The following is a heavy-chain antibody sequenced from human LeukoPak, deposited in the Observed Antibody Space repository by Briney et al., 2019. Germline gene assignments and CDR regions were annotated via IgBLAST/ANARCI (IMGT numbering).Heavy chain of an antibody. D-gene: IGHD2-21*02. Sequence: GGSLRLSCAASGFTFSSYGMHWVRQAPGKGLEWVAFIRYDGSNKYYADSVKGRFTISRDNSKNTLYLQMNSLRAEDTAVYYCAKDRGCDCYACFDYWGQGTLVTVSS. CDR2: IRYDGSNK. V-gene: IGHV3-30*02. CDR3: AKDRGCDCYACFDY. CDR1: GFTFSSYG. J-gene: IGHJ4*02.